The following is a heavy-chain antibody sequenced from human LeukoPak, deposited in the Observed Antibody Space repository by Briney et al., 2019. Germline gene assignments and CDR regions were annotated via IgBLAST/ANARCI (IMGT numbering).Heavy chain of an antibody. CDR3: AKDNGSGYYYGAFDI. V-gene: IGHV3-23*01. Sequence: GGSLRLSRAASGFTFSSYAMSWVRQAPGKGLEWVSAISGSGGSTYYADSVKGRFTISRDNSKNTLYLQMNSLRAEDTAVYYCAKDNGSGYYYGAFDIWGQGTMVTVSS. D-gene: IGHD3-22*01. J-gene: IGHJ3*02. CDR2: ISGSGGST. CDR1: GFTFSSYA.